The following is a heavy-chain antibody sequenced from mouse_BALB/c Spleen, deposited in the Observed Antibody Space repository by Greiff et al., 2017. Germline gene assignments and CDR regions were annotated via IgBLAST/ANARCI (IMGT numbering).Heavy chain of an antibody. D-gene: IGHD4-1*01. CDR3: ARGGTGLAY. CDR2: ISDGGSYT. Sequence: DVMLVESGGDLVKPGGSLKLSCAASGFTFSDYYMYWVRQTPEKRLEWVATISDGGSYTYYPDSVKGRFTISRDNAKNNLYLQMSSLKSEDTAMYYCARGGTGLAYWGQGTLVTVSA. V-gene: IGHV5-4*02. CDR1: GFTFSDYY. J-gene: IGHJ3*01.